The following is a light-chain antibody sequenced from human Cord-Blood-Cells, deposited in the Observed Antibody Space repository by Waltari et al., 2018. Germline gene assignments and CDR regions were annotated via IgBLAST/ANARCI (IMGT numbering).Light chain of an antibody. CDR2: LGS. CDR1: QSLLHSNGYNY. V-gene: IGKV2-28*01. Sequence: DIVMTQSPLSLPVTPGEPASISCRSSQSLLHSNGYNYLDWYLQKPWQSPQLLIYLGSNRASGVPDRVSVSGSGTDFTLKISRVEAEDVGVYYCMQALQTSITFGQGTRLEIK. CDR3: MQALQTSIT. J-gene: IGKJ5*01.